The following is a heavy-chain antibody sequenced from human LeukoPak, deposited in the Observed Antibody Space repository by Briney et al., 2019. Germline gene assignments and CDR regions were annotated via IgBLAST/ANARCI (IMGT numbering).Heavy chain of an antibody. Sequence: SETLSLTCTVSGGSISSYYWSWIRQPPGKGLEGIGYIYTSGSTNYNPSLKSRVTISVDTSKNQFSLKLSSVTAADTAVYYCARHFAIFGVVSPYYYMDVWGKGTTVTVSS. CDR3: ARHFAIFGVVSPYYYMDV. V-gene: IGHV4-4*09. J-gene: IGHJ6*03. CDR2: IYTSGST. CDR1: GGSISSYY. D-gene: IGHD3-3*01.